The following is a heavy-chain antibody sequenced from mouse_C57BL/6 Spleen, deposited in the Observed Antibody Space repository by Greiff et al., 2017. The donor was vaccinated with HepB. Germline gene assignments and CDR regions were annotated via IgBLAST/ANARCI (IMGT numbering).Heavy chain of an antibody. V-gene: IGHV1-82*01. D-gene: IGHD1-1*01. CDR3: AREDYYGSRRGYFDV. J-gene: IGHJ1*03. CDR2: IYPGDGDT. Sequence: QVQLQQSGPELVKPGASVKISCKASGYAFSSSWMNWVKQRTGKGLEWIGRIYPGDGDTNYNGKFKGKATLTADKSSSTAYMQLSSLTSEDSAVYFCAREDYYGSRRGYFDVWGTGTTVTVSS. CDR1: GYAFSSSW.